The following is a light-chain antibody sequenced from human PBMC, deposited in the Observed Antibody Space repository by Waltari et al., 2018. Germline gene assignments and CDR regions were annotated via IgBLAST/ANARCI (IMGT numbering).Light chain of an antibody. CDR2: GAS. CDR3: QQYGSSPT. Sequence: EIVLTQSRGTLSLSPGERATLSCRASQSVSSSYLAWYQQKPGQAPRLIIYGASSRATGIPDRFSGSGSGTDFTLTISRLEPEDFAVYYCQQYGSSPTFGGGTKVEIK. J-gene: IGKJ4*01. V-gene: IGKV3-20*01. CDR1: QSVSSSY.